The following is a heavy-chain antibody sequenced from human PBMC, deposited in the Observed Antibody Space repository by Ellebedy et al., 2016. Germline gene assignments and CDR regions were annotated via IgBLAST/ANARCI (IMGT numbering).Heavy chain of an antibody. CDR3: ARNGGSLDY. CDR1: GFTFSSHW. D-gene: IGHD2-8*01. Sequence: GESLKISXAASGFTFSSHWMSWVRQAPGKGLEWVANIKQDGSTKYYVDSVKGRFTISRDNAKNSLYLQMNSLRAEDTAVYYCARNGGSLDYWGQGTLVTVSS. V-gene: IGHV3-7*01. CDR2: IKQDGSTK. J-gene: IGHJ4*02.